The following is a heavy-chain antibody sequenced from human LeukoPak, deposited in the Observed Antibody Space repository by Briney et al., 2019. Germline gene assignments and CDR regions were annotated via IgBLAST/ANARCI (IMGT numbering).Heavy chain of an antibody. Sequence: SETLSLTCTVSGYSISSGYYWGWIRQPPGKGLEWIGSIYHSGSTYYNPSLKSRVTISVDTSKNQFSLKLSSVTAADTAVYYCAGEPQGAFDIWGQGTMVTVSS. D-gene: IGHD1-14*01. V-gene: IGHV4-38-2*02. CDR3: AGEPQGAFDI. J-gene: IGHJ3*02. CDR1: GYSISSGYY. CDR2: IYHSGST.